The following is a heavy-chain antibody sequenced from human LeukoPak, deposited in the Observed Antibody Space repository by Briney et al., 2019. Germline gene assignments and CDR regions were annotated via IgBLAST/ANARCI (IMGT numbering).Heavy chain of an antibody. J-gene: IGHJ2*01. D-gene: IGHD5-18*01. CDR3: ARVTIQLWPRGYFDL. CDR1: GGSISSSSYY. V-gene: IGHV4-39*07. CDR2: IYYSGST. Sequence: ASETLSLTCTVSGGSISSSSYYWGWIRQPPGKGLEWIGSIYYSGSTYYNPSLKSRVTISVDTSKNQFSLKLSSVTAADTAVYYCARVTIQLWPRGYFDLWGRGTLVTVSS.